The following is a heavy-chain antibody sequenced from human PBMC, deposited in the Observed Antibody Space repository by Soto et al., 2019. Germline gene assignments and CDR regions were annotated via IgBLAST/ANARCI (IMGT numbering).Heavy chain of an antibody. Sequence: PGGSLRLSCAASGFTFSSYWMHWVRQAPGKGLVWVSRINSDGSSTSYADSVKGRFTISRDNAKNTLYLQMNSLRAEDTAVYYWARARHREVQAGSGWTIDYWGQGTLVTVSS. V-gene: IGHV3-74*01. J-gene: IGHJ4*02. CDR1: GFTFSSYW. CDR2: INSDGSST. D-gene: IGHD6-19*01. CDR3: ARARHREVQAGSGWTIDY.